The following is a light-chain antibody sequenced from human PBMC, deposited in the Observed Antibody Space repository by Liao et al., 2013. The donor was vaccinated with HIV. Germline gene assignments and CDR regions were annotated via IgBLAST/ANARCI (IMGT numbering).Light chain of an antibody. V-gene: IGLV3-1*01. CDR1: YLGDKY. CDR2: QDT. J-gene: IGLJ2*01. Sequence: SSELTQSPSVSVSPGQTASITCSGDYLGDKYASWYQHKPGRSPVLVIYQDTKRPPGIPERFSGSNSGNTATLTISGTQAMDEADYYCQAWDISTHVVFGGGTKLTVL. CDR3: QAWDISTHVV.